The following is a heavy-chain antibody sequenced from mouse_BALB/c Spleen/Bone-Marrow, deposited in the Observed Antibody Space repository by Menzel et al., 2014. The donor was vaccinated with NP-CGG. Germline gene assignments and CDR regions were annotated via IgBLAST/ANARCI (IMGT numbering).Heavy chain of an antibody. J-gene: IGHJ4*01. Sequence: EVKLVESGGGLVQPGGSRKLSCAASGFTFSSFGMHWVRQAPEKGLEWVAYISTGSSTIYYTDTVKGRFTISRDNPKNTLFLQMTSLRSEDTAMYYCARSDGAMDYWGQGTSVTVSS. V-gene: IGHV5-17*02. CDR1: GFTFSSFG. CDR2: ISTGSSTI. CDR3: ARSDGAMDY. D-gene: IGHD2-3*01.